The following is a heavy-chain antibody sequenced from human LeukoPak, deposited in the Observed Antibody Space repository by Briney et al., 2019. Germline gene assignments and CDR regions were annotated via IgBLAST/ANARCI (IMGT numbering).Heavy chain of an antibody. Sequence: ASVKVSCKVSGYTLTELSMHWVRRAPGKGLEWMGGFDPEDGEAIYAQKFQGRVTMTEDTSTDTAYMELSSLRSEDTAVYYCATDVLDYYDSSGYKGLFDYWGQGTLVTVSS. V-gene: IGHV1-24*01. D-gene: IGHD3-22*01. CDR2: FDPEDGEA. J-gene: IGHJ4*02. CDR1: GYTLTELS. CDR3: ATDVLDYYDSSGYKGLFDY.